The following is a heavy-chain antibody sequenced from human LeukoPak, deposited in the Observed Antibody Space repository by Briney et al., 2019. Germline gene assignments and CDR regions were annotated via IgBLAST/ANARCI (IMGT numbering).Heavy chain of an antibody. Sequence: GASVKVSCKASGYTFTSYDINWVRQATGQGLEWMGWMNPNSGNTGYAQKFQGRVTMTRNTSISTAYMELSSLRSEDTAVYYCARGSPSPLILLWFGESPNDAFDIWGQGTMVTVSS. CDR1: GYTFTSYD. V-gene: IGHV1-8*01. D-gene: IGHD3-10*01. J-gene: IGHJ3*02. CDR2: MNPNSGNT. CDR3: ARGSPSPLILLWFGESPNDAFDI.